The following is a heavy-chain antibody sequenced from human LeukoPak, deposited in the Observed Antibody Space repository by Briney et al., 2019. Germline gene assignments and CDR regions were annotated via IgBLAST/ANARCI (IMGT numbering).Heavy chain of an antibody. D-gene: IGHD6-13*01. Sequence: HPGGSLRLSCAASGFTFYGYAMSWVRQASGKGLEWVSSISGSGDDTYYAESVKGRFTISRDNAKNSLYLQMNSLRAEDTALYYCAKDRRYSSSWYDAFDIWGQGTMVTVSS. CDR2: ISGSGDDT. CDR3: AKDRRYSSSWYDAFDI. V-gene: IGHV3-23*01. J-gene: IGHJ3*02. CDR1: GFTFYGYA.